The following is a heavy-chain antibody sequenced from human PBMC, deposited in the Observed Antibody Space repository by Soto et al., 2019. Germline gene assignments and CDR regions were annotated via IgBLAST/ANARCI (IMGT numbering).Heavy chain of an antibody. CDR1: GFNFSSSW. CDR3: VRGFRDS. V-gene: IGHV3-74*01. J-gene: IGHJ4*02. Sequence: VQLVESGGGFVQPGGSLRLSCAASGFNFSSSWMDWVRQVPGKGLLWVAGIYSDGTGTANADAVKGRFTISRDNAKNTLHLQMNNLRAEDTAVYYCVRGFRDSWGQGTLVTVSS. CDR2: IYSDGTGT.